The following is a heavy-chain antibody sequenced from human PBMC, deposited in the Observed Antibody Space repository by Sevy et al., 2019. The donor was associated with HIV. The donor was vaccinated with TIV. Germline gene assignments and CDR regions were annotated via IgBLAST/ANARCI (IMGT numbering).Heavy chain of an antibody. CDR2: IFPIFATA. Sequence: ASVKVSCKASGGTCSSSAISWVRQAPGQGLEWVGGIFPIFATANYAQKFQGRLTITADESTCTAYMELSSLRSDDTAVYYCTSGLAVSVDYWGQGTLVTVSS. V-gene: IGHV1-69*13. J-gene: IGHJ4*02. CDR3: TSGLAVSVDY. D-gene: IGHD6-19*01. CDR1: GGTCSSSA.